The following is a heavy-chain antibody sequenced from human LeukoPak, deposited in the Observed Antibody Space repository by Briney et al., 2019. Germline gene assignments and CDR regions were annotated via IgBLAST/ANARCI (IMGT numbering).Heavy chain of an antibody. D-gene: IGHD3-22*01. Sequence: ASVKVSCKASGYTFTGYYMHWVRQAPGQGLEWMGWINPNSGGTNYARKFQGRVTMTRDTSISTAYMELSRLRSDDTAVYYCAREGNYYDSSGLAGGAFDIWGQGTMVTVSS. CDR2: INPNSGGT. V-gene: IGHV1-2*02. J-gene: IGHJ3*02. CDR3: AREGNYYDSSGLAGGAFDI. CDR1: GYTFTGYY.